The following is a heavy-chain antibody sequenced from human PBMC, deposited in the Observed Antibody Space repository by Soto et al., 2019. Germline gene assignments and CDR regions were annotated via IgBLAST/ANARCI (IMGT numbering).Heavy chain of an antibody. V-gene: IGHV5-51*01. J-gene: IGHJ6*02. CDR2: IYPSDSDT. CDR3: ARFSAHSYFYCMDV. CDR1: GYNFAGYW. Sequence: GESLKISCKGSGYNFAGYWIAWVRQMPGKGLELMGIIYPSDSDTRYRSSFQGQVTISADKSISTAYLQWSSLKAPDTAIYYCARFSAHSYFYCMDVCGQGTTVNVSS. D-gene: IGHD3-3*02.